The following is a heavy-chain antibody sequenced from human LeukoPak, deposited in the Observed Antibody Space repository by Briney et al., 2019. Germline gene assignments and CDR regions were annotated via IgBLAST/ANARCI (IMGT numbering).Heavy chain of an antibody. J-gene: IGHJ5*02. Sequence: GGSLRLSCAASGFTFSSYAMSWVRKAPGRGRRWSSAISGSGGSTYYADSVKGRFTISRDNSKNTLYLQMNSLRAEDTAVYYCAKDRMAGGSYPTEFDPWGQGTLVTVSS. CDR1: GFTFSSYA. D-gene: IGHD1-26*01. CDR2: ISGSGGST. CDR3: AKDRMAGGSYPTEFDP. V-gene: IGHV3-23*01.